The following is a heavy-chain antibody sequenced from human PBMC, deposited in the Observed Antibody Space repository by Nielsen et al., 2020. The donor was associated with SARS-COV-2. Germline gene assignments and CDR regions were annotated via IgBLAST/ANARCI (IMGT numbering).Heavy chain of an antibody. J-gene: IGHJ5*02. CDR1: GFTFSSYG. V-gene: IGHV3-23*01. Sequence: GESLKISCAASGFTFSSYGMHWVRQAPGKGLEWVSAISGSGGSTYYADSVKGRFTVSRDNSKNTLYLQMNSLRAEDTAVYYCAKVCHCSSTSCYCGSGFDPWGQGTLVTVSS. D-gene: IGHD2-2*01. CDR3: AKVCHCSSTSCYCGSGFDP. CDR2: ISGSGGST.